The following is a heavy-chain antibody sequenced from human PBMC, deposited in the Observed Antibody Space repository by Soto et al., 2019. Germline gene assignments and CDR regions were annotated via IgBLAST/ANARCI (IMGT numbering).Heavy chain of an antibody. CDR3: ARGPIADDSSGYYYGSWFDP. D-gene: IGHD3-22*01. CDR2: IYYSGST. V-gene: IGHV4-61*01. CDR1: GGSINTYNLF. J-gene: IGHJ5*02. Sequence: PSETLSLTCAVSGGSINTYNLFWAWVRQPPGKGLEWIGYIYYSGSTNYNPSLKSRVTISVDTSKNQFSLKLSSVTAADTAVYYCARGPIADDSSGYYYGSWFDPWGQGTLVTVSS.